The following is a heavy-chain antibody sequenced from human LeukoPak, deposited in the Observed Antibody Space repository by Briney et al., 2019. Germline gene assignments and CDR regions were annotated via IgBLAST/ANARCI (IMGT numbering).Heavy chain of an antibody. V-gene: IGHV4-59*11. J-gene: IGHJ4*02. D-gene: IGHD4-23*01. CDR2: MFFTGDT. CDR3: AKEGNDYGANSIDY. CDR1: GGSISSHY. Sequence: PSETLSLTRAVSGGSISSHYGAWLRQPPGKGLEWVGWMFFTGDTNYNPSIKSRVTISVDHSKSRFSLKLTSVTAADTAVYYCAKEGNDYGANSIDYWGQGTLVTVSS.